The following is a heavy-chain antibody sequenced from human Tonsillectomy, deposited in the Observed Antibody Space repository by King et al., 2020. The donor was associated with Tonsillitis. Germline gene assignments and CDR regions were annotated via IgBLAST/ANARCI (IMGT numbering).Heavy chain of an antibody. Sequence: VQLVESGGGLVQPGGSLRLSCAASGFTFSSYAMSWVRQAPGKGLEWVSAISGSGGSTYYADSVKGRFTISRDNSKNTLYLQMNSLRAEDTAVYYCANTFDIVVVPAAMGLRWFDPWGQGTLVTVSS. D-gene: IGHD2-2*01. CDR2: ISGSGGST. J-gene: IGHJ5*02. CDR1: GFTFSSYA. CDR3: ANTFDIVVVPAAMGLRWFDP. V-gene: IGHV3-23*04.